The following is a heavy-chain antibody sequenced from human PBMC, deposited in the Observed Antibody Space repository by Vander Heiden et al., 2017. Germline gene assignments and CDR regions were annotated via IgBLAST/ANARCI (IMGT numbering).Heavy chain of an antibody. CDR1: GFNFRNYA. D-gene: IGHD3-10*01. CDR2: ISYNSDSI. J-gene: IGHJ6*02. CDR3: AKGSYGSGSYKDGLDV. V-gene: IGHV3-9*01. Sequence: EVQLVESGGGLVQPGRSLRHSCVASGFNFRNYAMHWVRQAPGKGLEWVSGISYNSDSIAYADSVKGRFTISRDNAKNSLSVQMNSLRGEDTALYYCAKGSYGSGSYKDGLDVWGQGTAVTVSS.